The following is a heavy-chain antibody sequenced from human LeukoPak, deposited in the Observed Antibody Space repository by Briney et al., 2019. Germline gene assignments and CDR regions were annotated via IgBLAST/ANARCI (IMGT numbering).Heavy chain of an antibody. CDR1: GFTFSSYA. D-gene: IGHD2/OR15-2a*01. J-gene: IGHJ4*02. CDR3: AKDRVVIRSDIDY. CDR2: ISGSGAST. V-gene: IGHV3-23*01. Sequence: GGSLRLSCAASGFTFSSYAMSWVRQAPGKGPEWVSAISGSGASTYYADSVKGRFTISRDNSKNTLYLQMNSLRAEDTAVYYCAKDRVVIRSDIDYWGQGTLVTVSS.